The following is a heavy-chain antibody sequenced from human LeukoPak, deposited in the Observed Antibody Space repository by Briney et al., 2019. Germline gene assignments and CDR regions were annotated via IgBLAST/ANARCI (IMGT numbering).Heavy chain of an antibody. CDR2: IYTSGST. D-gene: IGHD4-23*01. V-gene: IGHV4-4*07. Sequence: SETLSLTCTVSGGSISSYYWSWIRQPAGKGLEWIGRIYTSGSTNYNPSLKSRVTMSVDTSKNQFSLKLSSVTAADTAVYYCARDGGYGGNSIPTDYWGQGTLVTVSS. CDR3: ARDGGYGGNSIPTDY. CDR1: GGSISSYY. J-gene: IGHJ4*02.